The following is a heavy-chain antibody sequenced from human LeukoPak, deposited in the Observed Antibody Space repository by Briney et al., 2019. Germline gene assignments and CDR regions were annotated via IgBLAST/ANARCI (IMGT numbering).Heavy chain of an antibody. CDR2: IYYSGST. CDR1: GGSISSSSYY. J-gene: IGHJ3*02. Sequence: SETLSLTCTVSGGSISSSSYYWGWIRQPPGKGLEWIGSIYYSGSTYYNPSLKSRVTISVDTSKNQFSLKLSSVTAADTAVYYCATSGITIFGVVTDPLDAFDIWGQGTMVTVSS. D-gene: IGHD3-3*01. CDR3: ATSGITIFGVVTDPLDAFDI. V-gene: IGHV4-39*01.